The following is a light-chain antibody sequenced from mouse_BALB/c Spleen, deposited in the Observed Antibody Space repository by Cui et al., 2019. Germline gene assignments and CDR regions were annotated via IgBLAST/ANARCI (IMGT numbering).Light chain of an antibody. CDR2: YAS. CDR3: QNGHCFPFT. V-gene: IGKV5-39*01. Sequence: DIVMTQSTATLSVTPGDRVSFSCRASQSISDDLHWYQQKSHESPRLLIIYASQSSSGIPSRFSGSGSGSDFTLSINSVEPEDVGVYYCQNGHCFPFTFGSGTKLEIK. J-gene: IGKJ4*01. CDR1: QSISDD.